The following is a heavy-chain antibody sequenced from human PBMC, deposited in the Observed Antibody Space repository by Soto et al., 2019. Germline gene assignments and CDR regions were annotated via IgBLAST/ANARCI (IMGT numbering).Heavy chain of an antibody. V-gene: IGHV3-9*01. D-gene: IGHD3-10*01. J-gene: IGHJ4*02. Sequence: EVQLLESGGGLAQPGRSLRLSCAGSGFRFNDYAIHWVRQIPGKGLEWVSSIGWSSNDIGYADSVKGRFTISRDIAKNLLYLQMNSLRFEDSALYYCTKGAGGYPRYYFDSWGQGTLVTVSS. CDR2: IGWSSNDI. CDR1: GFRFNDYA. CDR3: TKGAGGYPRYYFDS.